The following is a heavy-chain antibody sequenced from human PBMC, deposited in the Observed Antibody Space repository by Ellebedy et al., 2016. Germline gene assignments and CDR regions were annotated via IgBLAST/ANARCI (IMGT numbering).Heavy chain of an antibody. D-gene: IGHD3-22*01. J-gene: IGHJ4*02. CDR1: GGSVDTYY. Sequence: SETLSLXXTVSGGSVDTYYWTWIRQSPGKGLEWIGYVFYGGSTKYNRSLRSRVTISLDTAKNQFSLRLTSVAAADTAGYFCARDVSLYSSSPSFDFWGQGMLVTVSS. V-gene: IGHV4-59*02. CDR3: ARDVSLYSSSPSFDF. CDR2: VFYGGST.